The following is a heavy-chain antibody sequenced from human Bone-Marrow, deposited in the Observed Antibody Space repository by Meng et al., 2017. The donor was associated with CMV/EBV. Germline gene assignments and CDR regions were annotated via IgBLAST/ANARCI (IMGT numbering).Heavy chain of an antibody. CDR1: GYSFTDYY. D-gene: IGHD2-2*01. CDR3: ARDTEYCSSTSCLNWFDP. Sequence: ASVKVSCKASGYSFTDYYVHWVRQAPGQGFEWMGRINPDSGATKFAQRFEGRVALTRDTSSNTAYMELSRLSSDDTAVYYCARDTEYCSSTSCLNWFDPWGQGTLVTVSS. J-gene: IGHJ5*02. CDR2: INPDSGAT. V-gene: IGHV1-2*06.